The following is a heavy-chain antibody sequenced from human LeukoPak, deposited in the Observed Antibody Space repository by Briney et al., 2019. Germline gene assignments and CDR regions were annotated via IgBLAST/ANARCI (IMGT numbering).Heavy chain of an antibody. CDR3: ARDLVTVTKGFDI. Sequence: SETLSLTCTVSGGSISSYYWSWIRQPAGKGLEWIGRINTSGSSNYNPSLRSRVTMSVDTSKNQFSLKLSSVTAADTAVYYCARDLVTVTKGFDIWGQGTMVSVSS. CDR1: GGSISSYY. J-gene: IGHJ3*02. CDR2: INTSGSS. V-gene: IGHV4-4*07. D-gene: IGHD4-17*01.